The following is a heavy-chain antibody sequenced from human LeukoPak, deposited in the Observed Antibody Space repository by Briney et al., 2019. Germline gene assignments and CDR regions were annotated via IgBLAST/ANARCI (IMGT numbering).Heavy chain of an antibody. D-gene: IGHD2-2*01. Sequence: ASVKVSCKASGYACTSYDINWVRQATGQGLEWMGWMNPNSGNTGYAQKFQGRVTMTRNTSISTAYMELSSLRSEDTAVYYCAAQRDCSSTSCYEYWGQGTLVTVSS. V-gene: IGHV1-8*01. J-gene: IGHJ4*02. CDR3: AAQRDCSSTSCYEY. CDR1: GYACTSYD. CDR2: MNPNSGNT.